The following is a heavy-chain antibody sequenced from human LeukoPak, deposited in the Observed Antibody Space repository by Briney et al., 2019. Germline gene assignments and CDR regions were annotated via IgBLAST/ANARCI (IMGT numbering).Heavy chain of an antibody. CDR1: GYTFTSYY. V-gene: IGHV1-46*01. J-gene: IGHJ6*03. D-gene: IGHD5-12*01. Sequence: ASVKVSCKASGYTFTSYYMHWVRQAPGQGLEWMGIINPSGGSTSYAQKFQGRVTMTRDMSTSTVYMELSSLRSEDTAVYYCARDAIRGYYYMDVWGKGTTVTVSS. CDR2: INPSGGST. CDR3: ARDAIRGYYYMDV.